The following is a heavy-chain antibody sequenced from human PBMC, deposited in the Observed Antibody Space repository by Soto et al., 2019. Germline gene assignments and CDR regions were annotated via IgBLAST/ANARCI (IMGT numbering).Heavy chain of an antibody. CDR3: ARHDCSSTSCYVKRTYNWLDP. CDR1: GGSMSSYD. Sequence: SETLFLTCTVCGGSMSSYDGGWTRQPPGKGLEWIGYIYYSGSTNYNPSPKSRVTISVDTSKNQFSLKLSSVTAADTAVYYGARHDCSSTSCYVKRTYNWLDPWGQGTLVTVSS. CDR2: IYYSGST. J-gene: IGHJ5*02. V-gene: IGHV4-59*08. D-gene: IGHD2-2*01.